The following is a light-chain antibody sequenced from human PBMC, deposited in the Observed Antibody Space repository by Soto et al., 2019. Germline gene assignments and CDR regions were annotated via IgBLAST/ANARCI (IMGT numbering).Light chain of an antibody. CDR2: DVS. J-gene: IGKJ1*01. V-gene: IGKV3-20*01. CDR1: QSVPSNF. CDR3: QQYDSSWT. Sequence: EIVLTQSPGTLSLSPVERATLYCRASQSVPSNFLAWYQQRPGQAPTLLIYDVSRRAAGIPDRFSGSGSGTDFTLTISRLEPEDFAVYYCQQYDSSWTFGQGTKVEIK.